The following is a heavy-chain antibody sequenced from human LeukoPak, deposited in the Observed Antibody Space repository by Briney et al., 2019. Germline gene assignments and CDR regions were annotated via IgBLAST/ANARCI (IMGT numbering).Heavy chain of an antibody. CDR1: GFTFSSYS. J-gene: IGHJ3*02. Sequence: PGGSLRLSCAASGFTFSSYSMNWVRQAPGKGLEWVSSISSSSSYIYYADSVKGRFTISRDNAKNSLYLQMNSLRAEDTALYYCAKGQGAIAWQQLARGAFDIWGQGTMVTVSS. CDR3: AKGQGAIAWQQLARGAFDI. CDR2: ISSSSSYI. D-gene: IGHD6-13*01. V-gene: IGHV3-21*04.